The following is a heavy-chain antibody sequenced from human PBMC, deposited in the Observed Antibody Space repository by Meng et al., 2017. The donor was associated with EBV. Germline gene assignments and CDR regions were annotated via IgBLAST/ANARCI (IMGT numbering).Heavy chain of an antibody. CDR3: ARERTGYYAEY. Sequence: SWAAVVPPGSAPRLPCAASGFTFSGYARHWVRQAPGKGLDWVAFISYDGSNEWYAGSVKGRFTISRDNSKNTLSLQMNSLRPEDTAIYYCARERTGYYAEYWGQGTLVTVSS. D-gene: IGHD3/OR15-3a*01. V-gene: IGHV3-30-3*01. CDR2: ISYDGSNE. CDR1: GFTFSGYA. J-gene: IGHJ4*02.